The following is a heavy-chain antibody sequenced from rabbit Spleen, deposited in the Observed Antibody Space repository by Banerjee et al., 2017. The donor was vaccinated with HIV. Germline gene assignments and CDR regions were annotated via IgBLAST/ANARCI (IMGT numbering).Heavy chain of an antibody. V-gene: IGHV1S45*01. J-gene: IGHJ4*01. CDR2: INAVTGKP. CDR3: ARDLVAVIGWNFNL. Sequence: QEQLVESGGGLVQPGGSLTLTCKASGFSFSYRAVMCWVRQAPGKGLEWIACINAVTGKPVYASWAKGRFTISKASSTTVTLQLTRLTAADRATYFCARDLVAVIGWNFNLWGPGTLVTVS. D-gene: IGHD1-1*01. CDR1: GFSFSYRAV.